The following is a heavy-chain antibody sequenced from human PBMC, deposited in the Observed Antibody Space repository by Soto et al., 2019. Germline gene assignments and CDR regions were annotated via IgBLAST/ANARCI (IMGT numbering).Heavy chain of an antibody. V-gene: IGHV4-4*02. D-gene: IGHD3-9*01. J-gene: IGHJ3*01. Sequence: QVQLQKSGPGLVKPSGTLSLTCAVSGGSISSSHWWTWVRQSPGKGLEYIGEISHSGTSNSNPSLKSRVTLSVDKSKNHFSLTLTSVTAADTAVYYCARVVLTITRGAVDAWGQGTLVIVSS. CDR3: ARVVLTITRGAVDA. CDR1: GGSISSSHW. CDR2: ISHSGTS.